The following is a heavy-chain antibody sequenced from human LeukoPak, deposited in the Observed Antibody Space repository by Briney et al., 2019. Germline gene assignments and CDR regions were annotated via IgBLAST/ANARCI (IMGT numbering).Heavy chain of an antibody. Sequence: GGSLRLSCAASGFTFSSHSMNWVRQAPGKGLEWVSYISSSSSTIYYADSVKGRFTISRDNAKNSLYLQMNNLRAEDTAVYYCARGAYYYEDWGQGTLVTVSS. J-gene: IGHJ4*02. V-gene: IGHV3-48*01. CDR1: GFTFSSHS. CDR3: ARGAYYYED. CDR2: ISSSSSTI.